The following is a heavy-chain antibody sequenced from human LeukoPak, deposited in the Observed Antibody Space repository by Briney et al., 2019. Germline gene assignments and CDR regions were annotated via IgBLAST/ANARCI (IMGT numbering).Heavy chain of an antibody. Sequence: GGSLRLSCAASGFTFSTYSMNWVRQAPGKGLEWVSSISSSSSSIYYADSVKGRFTISRDNARNSLYLQMNSLRAEDTALYFCARDHFLWFGDLDYWGQGILVTVSS. CDR2: ISSSSSSI. V-gene: IGHV3-21*01. CDR1: GFTFSTYS. D-gene: IGHD3-10*01. CDR3: ARDHFLWFGDLDY. J-gene: IGHJ4*02.